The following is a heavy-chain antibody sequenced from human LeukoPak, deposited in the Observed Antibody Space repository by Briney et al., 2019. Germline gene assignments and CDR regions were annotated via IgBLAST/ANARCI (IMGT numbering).Heavy chain of an antibody. J-gene: IGHJ4*02. D-gene: IGHD1-26*01. Sequence: HPGGSLRLSCAASGFTFSTYWMHWVRQAPGKGLVWVSRINSDGSSTSYADSVKGRFTISRDNAKNTLYLQMNSLRAEDTAVYYCARLVGAINSENADNWGQGTLITVSS. CDR1: GFTFSTYW. CDR2: INSDGSST. V-gene: IGHV3-74*01. CDR3: ARLVGAINSENADN.